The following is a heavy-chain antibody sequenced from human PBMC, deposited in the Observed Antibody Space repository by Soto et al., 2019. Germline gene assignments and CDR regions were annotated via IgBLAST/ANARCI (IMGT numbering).Heavy chain of an antibody. V-gene: IGHV4-34*01. CDR2: INHSGST. Sequence: ETLSLTCAVYGGSFSGYYWSWIRQPPGKGLEWIGEINHSGSTNYNPSLKSRVTISVDTSKNQFSLKLSSVTAADTAVYYCARNVLLWFGELLYFDYWGQGTLVTVSS. CDR3: ARNVLLWFGELLYFDY. CDR1: GGSFSGYY. D-gene: IGHD3-10*01. J-gene: IGHJ4*02.